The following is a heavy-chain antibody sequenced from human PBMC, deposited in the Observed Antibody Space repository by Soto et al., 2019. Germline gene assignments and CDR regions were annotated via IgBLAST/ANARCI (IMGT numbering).Heavy chain of an antibody. CDR2: INAGNGNT. J-gene: IGHJ4*02. CDR3: ARGVGLYSNYDY. CDR1: GDTFTSYA. V-gene: IGHV1-3*01. D-gene: IGHD2-2*02. Sequence: ASVKVSCKASGDTFTSYAMHWVRQAPGQRLEWMGWINAGNGNTKYSQKFQGRVTITRDTSASTAYMELSSLRSEDTAVYYCARGVGLYSNYDYWGQGTLVTVSS.